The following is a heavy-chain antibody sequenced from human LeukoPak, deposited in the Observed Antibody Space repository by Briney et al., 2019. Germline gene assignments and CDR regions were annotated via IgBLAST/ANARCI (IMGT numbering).Heavy chain of an antibody. V-gene: IGHV3-21*01. CDR3: ARVAVPVIRGVDAFDI. Sequence: GGSLRLSCAASGFTFSSYSMNWVRQAPGKGLEWVSSISSSSSYIYYADSVKGRFTISRDNAKNSLYLQMNSLRAEDTAVYYCARVAVPVIRGVDAFDIWGQGTMVTVSS. CDR2: ISSSSSYI. J-gene: IGHJ3*02. D-gene: IGHD6-19*01. CDR1: GFTFSSYS.